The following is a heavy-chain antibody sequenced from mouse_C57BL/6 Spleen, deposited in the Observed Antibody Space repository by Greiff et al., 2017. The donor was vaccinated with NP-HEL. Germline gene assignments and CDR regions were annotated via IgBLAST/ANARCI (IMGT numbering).Heavy chain of an antibody. D-gene: IGHD1-1*01. CDR1: GYTFTDYE. V-gene: IGHV1-15*01. Sequence: QVHVKQSGAELVRPGASVTLSCKASGYTFTDYEMHWVKQTPVHGLEWIGAIDPETGGTAYNQKFKGKAILTADKSSSTAYMELRSLTSEDSAVSYCKIGPSYYCGSSPYWGQGTTLTVSS. CDR2: IDPETGGT. J-gene: IGHJ2*01. CDR3: KIGPSYYCGSSPY.